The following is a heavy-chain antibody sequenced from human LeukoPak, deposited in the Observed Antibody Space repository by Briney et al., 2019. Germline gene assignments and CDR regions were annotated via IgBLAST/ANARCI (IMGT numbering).Heavy chain of an antibody. Sequence: GGSLRLSCAASGFTFSTYSMNWVRQAPGKGLEWVSYISASSSTIYYADSVKGRFTISRDNAKKSLYLQMNSLRAEDTAVYYCARGGGPIDYWGQGTLVTVSS. J-gene: IGHJ4*02. CDR1: GFTFSTYS. CDR3: ARGGGPIDY. CDR2: ISASSSTI. D-gene: IGHD3-16*01. V-gene: IGHV3-48*04.